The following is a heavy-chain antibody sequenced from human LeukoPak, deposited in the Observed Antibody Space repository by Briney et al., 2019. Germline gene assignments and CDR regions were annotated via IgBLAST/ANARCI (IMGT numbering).Heavy chain of an antibody. V-gene: IGHV7-4-1*02. CDR3: AREGGANYYDLRADYYYYMDV. CDR2: INTNTGNP. Sequence: GASVKVSCKASGYTFTSYAMNWVRQAPGQGLEWMGWINTNTGNPTYAQGFTGRFVFSLDTSVSTAYLQISSLKAEDTAVYYCAREGGANYYDLRADYYYYMDVWGKGTTVTVSS. CDR1: GYTFTSYA. D-gene: IGHD3-22*01. J-gene: IGHJ6*03.